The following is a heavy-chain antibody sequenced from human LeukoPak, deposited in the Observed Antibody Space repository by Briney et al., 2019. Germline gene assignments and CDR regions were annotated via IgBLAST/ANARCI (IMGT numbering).Heavy chain of an antibody. J-gene: IGHJ4*02. V-gene: IGHV4-34*01. CDR2: INHSGST. CDR3: ARGQGYIWGSYRFDY. D-gene: IGHD3-16*02. CDR1: GGSFSGYY. Sequence: SETLSLTCAVYGGSFSGYYWRWIRQPPGKGLEWIGAINHSGSTNYNPSLKGRVTISVDTSKNQFSLKLSSVTAADTAVYYCARGQGYIWGSYRFDYWGQGTLVTVSS.